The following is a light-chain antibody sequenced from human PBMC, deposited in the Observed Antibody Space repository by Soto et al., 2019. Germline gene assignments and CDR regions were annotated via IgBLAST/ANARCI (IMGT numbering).Light chain of an antibody. Sequence: EIVLTQSPGTLSLSPGERATLSCRASQSVSSNYLAWYRRKPGQAPRLLIYGASSRATGIPDRFSGSGSGTDFTLTITRLEPEDFAVYYCQPYGSSPPTFGPGTRVEIK. CDR1: QSVSSNY. CDR2: GAS. J-gene: IGKJ1*01. V-gene: IGKV3-20*01. CDR3: QPYGSSPPT.